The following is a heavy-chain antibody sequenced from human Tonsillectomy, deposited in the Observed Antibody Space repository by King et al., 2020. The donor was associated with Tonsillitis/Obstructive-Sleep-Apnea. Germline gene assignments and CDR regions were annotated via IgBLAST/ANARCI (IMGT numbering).Heavy chain of an antibody. V-gene: IGHV3-23*04. J-gene: IGHJ4*02. CDR1: GFTFSNYG. D-gene: IGHD3-3*01. CDR2: ISGSGDNT. CDR3: AKLWSVGTADY. Sequence: VQLVESGGGLVQPGGSLRLSCAASGFTFSNYGMAWVRQGPGEGLEWVSDISGSGDNTYYADSVKGRFTISRDNSKNTLYLQMNSLRAEDTALYYCAKLWSVGTADYWGQGTLVTVSS.